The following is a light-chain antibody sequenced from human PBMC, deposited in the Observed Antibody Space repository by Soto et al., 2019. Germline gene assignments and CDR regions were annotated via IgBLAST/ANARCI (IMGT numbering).Light chain of an antibody. CDR3: NSYTSSSTQI. V-gene: IGLV2-14*03. Sequence: QSALTQPASVSGSPGQSITISCTGTSSDVGSYNYVSWYQQHPGKAPKLTIFDVSHRPSGVSNRFSGSKSGNTASLTISGLQAEDEADYYGNSYTSSSTQIFGGGTKLTVL. CDR2: DVS. J-gene: IGLJ2*01. CDR1: SSDVGSYNY.